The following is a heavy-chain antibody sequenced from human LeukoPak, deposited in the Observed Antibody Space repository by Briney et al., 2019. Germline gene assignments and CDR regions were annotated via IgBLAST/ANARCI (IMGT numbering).Heavy chain of an antibody. V-gene: IGHV3-74*01. CDR1: GFTFSSYW. CDR2: INSDGSST. J-gene: IGHJ4*02. D-gene: IGHD3-10*01. CDR3: ARERYYYGSGSYPPPRYFDY. Sequence: PGGSLRLSCAASGFTFSSYWMHWVRQAPGKGLVWVSRINSDGSSTSYADSVKGRFTISGDNAKNTLYLQMNSLRAEDTAVYYCARERYYYGSGSYPPPRYFDYWGQGTLVTVSS.